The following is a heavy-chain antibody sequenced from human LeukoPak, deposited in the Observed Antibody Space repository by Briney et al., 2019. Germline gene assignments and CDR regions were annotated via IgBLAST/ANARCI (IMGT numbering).Heavy chain of an antibody. Sequence: GGSLRLSCAASGFTFSSYGMHWVRQAPGKGLEWVAVISYDGSNKYYADSVKGRFTISRDNSKNTLYLQMNSLRAEDTAVYYCAKDGHPTATRSDYYYGMDVWGQGTTATVSS. D-gene: IGHD4-17*01. CDR1: GFTFSSYG. J-gene: IGHJ6*02. CDR2: ISYDGSNK. CDR3: AKDGHPTATRSDYYYGMDV. V-gene: IGHV3-30*18.